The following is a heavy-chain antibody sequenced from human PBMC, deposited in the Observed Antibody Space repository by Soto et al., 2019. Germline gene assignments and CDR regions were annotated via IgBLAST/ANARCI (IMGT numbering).Heavy chain of an antibody. CDR2: IIPIFGTA. D-gene: IGHD3-22*01. Sequence: KVSWKASWGTLAGYVLHWGRQAPGQGLEWMGGIIPIFGTANYAQKFQGRVTITADESTSTAYMELSSLRSEDTAVYYCARDGLYDDSSGPGYWGQGILVTV. CDR3: ARDGLYDDSSGPGY. V-gene: IGHV1-69*01. J-gene: IGHJ4*02. CDR1: WGTLAGYV.